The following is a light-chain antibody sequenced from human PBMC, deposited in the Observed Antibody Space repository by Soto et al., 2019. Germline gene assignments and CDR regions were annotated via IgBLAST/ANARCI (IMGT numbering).Light chain of an antibody. CDR3: QSYDSSLSGYV. CDR1: RSNIGAGYD. Sequence: QSVLTQPPSVSGAPGQRVTISCTGSRSNIGAGYDVHWYQQVPGTAPKLLIYENNNRPSGVPDRFSGSKSGTSASLAITGLQVGDESDYYCQSYDSSLSGYVFGTGTKLTV. V-gene: IGLV1-40*01. J-gene: IGLJ1*01. CDR2: ENN.